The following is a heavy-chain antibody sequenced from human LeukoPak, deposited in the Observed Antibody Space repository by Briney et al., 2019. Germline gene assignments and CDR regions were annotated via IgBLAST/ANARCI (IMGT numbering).Heavy chain of an antibody. CDR3: ARWDYGDYVGFDI. J-gene: IGHJ3*02. D-gene: IGHD4-17*01. Sequence: SETLSLTCTVSGGSVSSGNYYWSWIRQPPGKGLEWIAYVHYSGSTDNSPSLRSRVTISVDTSKNQVSLKLSSVTAADTAVYYCARWDYGDYVGFDIWGQGTWSPSLQ. CDR2: VHYSGST. V-gene: IGHV4-61*01. CDR1: GGSVSSGNYY.